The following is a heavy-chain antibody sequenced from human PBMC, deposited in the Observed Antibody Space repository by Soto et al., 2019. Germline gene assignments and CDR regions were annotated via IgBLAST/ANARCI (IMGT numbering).Heavy chain of an antibody. J-gene: IGHJ6*02. Sequence: PGGSLRLSCAASGFTFSSYSMNWVRQAPGKGLEWVSSISSSSSYIYYADSVKGRFTISRDNAKNSLYLQMNSLRAEDTAVYYCARDFYYDSSGPSSLYYYYGMDVWGQGTTVTVSS. CDR1: GFTFSSYS. CDR3: ARDFYYDSSGPSSLYYYYGMDV. V-gene: IGHV3-21*01. D-gene: IGHD3-22*01. CDR2: ISSSSSYI.